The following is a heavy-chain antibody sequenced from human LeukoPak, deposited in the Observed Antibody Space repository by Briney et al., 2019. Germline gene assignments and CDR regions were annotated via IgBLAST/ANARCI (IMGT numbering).Heavy chain of an antibody. CDR3: ARGKYYYDSSGYSNFDY. CDR2: IYCSGST. Sequence: SETLSLTCTVSGGSISSGGYYWSWIRQHPGKGLEWIGYIYCSGSTYYNPSLKSRVTISVDTSKNRFSLKLSSVTAADTAVYYCARGKYYYDSSGYSNFDYWGQGTLVTVSS. V-gene: IGHV4-31*03. J-gene: IGHJ4*02. D-gene: IGHD3-22*01. CDR1: GGSISSGGYY.